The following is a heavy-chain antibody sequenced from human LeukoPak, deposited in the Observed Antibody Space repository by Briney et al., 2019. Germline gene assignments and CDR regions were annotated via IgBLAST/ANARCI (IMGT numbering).Heavy chain of an antibody. D-gene: IGHD1-26*01. J-gene: IGHJ4*02. Sequence: GGSLRLSCVASGFTFSSYNINWVRQAPGKGLEWVSSISSSSSYIYYADSMKGRFTISRDNAKNSLYLQMNSLRAEDTAVYYCARGLLVEAGNFDYWGQGTLVTVSS. CDR1: GFTFSSYN. CDR3: ARGLLVEAGNFDY. V-gene: IGHV3-21*06. CDR2: ISSSSSYI.